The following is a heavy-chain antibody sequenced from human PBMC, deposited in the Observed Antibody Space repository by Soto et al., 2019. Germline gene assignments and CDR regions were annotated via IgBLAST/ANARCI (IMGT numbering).Heavy chain of an antibody. CDR2: IHPSGST. J-gene: IGHJ4*02. CDR3: ARGMDTAKTGY. D-gene: IGHD5-18*01. Sequence: PSETLSLTCAVYGGSFSDYYWSWIRQPPGKGLEWIGEIHPSGSTNYNPSLKSRVTISVDTSKNQFSLKLSSVTAADTAVYYCARGMDTAKTGYWGQGTLVTVSS. CDR1: GGSFSDYY. V-gene: IGHV4-34*01.